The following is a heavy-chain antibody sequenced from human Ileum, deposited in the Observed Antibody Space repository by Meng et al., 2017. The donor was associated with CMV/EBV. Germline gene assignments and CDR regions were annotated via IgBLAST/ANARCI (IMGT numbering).Heavy chain of an antibody. Sequence: ASVKVSCKASGYTFTSYDINWVRQATGQGLEWMGWMNPKSGGTNYAQKFQGRVTMTRDTSISTAYMELSRLRSDDTAVYYCARGYCSSTSCYVLFDYWGQGTLVTVSS. CDR1: GYTFTSYD. CDR2: MNPKSGGT. J-gene: IGHJ4*02. CDR3: ARGYCSSTSCYVLFDY. D-gene: IGHD2-2*01. V-gene: IGHV1-2*02.